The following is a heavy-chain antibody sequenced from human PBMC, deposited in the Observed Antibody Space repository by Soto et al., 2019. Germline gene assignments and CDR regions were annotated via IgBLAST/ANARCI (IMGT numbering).Heavy chain of an antibody. D-gene: IGHD3-22*01. CDR1: GGSISSYY. V-gene: IGHV4-59*01. J-gene: IGHJ5*02. CDR3: ARDNLRYYDSSGYENWFDP. Sequence: SETLSPTCTVTGGSISSYYWSWIPQPPGKGLEWIGYIYYSGSTNYNPSLKSRVTISVDTSKNQFSLKLSSVTAADTAVYYCARDNLRYYDSSGYENWFDPWGQGTLVTVS. CDR2: IYYSGST.